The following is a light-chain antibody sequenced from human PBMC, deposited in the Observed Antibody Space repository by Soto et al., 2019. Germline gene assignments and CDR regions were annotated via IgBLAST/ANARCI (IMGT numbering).Light chain of an antibody. CDR1: SGSVSTSYY. CDR3: VLYMGGGIE. CDR2: STN. Sequence: QTVVTQEPSFSVSPGGTVTLTCGLSSGSVSTSYYPSWYQQTPGQAPRTLIYSTNTRSSGVPDRFSGSILGNKAALTITGAQSDAESDYYCVLYMGGGIEFGGGTKLPAL. V-gene: IGLV8-61*01. J-gene: IGLJ3*02.